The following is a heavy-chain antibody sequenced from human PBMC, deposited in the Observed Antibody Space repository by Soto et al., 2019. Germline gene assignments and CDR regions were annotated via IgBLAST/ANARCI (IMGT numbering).Heavy chain of an antibody. D-gene: IGHD2-2*01. Sequence: SVQVSCKASGGTFGSYAISWVRQAPGQGPEWMGGIIPIPGTANYAQKFQGRVTIAADESTSTAYMELSSLRSEDTAVYYCARSQGSSTSLEIYYYYYYGMDVWGQGTPVTASS. J-gene: IGHJ6*02. V-gene: IGHV1-69*13. CDR1: GGTFGSYA. CDR2: IIPIPGTA. CDR3: ARSQGSSTSLEIYYYYYYGMDV.